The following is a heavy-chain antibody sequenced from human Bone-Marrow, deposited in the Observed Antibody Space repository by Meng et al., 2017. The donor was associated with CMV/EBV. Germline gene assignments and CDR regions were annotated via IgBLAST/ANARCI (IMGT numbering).Heavy chain of an antibody. V-gene: IGHV4-59*01. D-gene: IGHD7-27*01. CDR3: ARESPGDRAVDY. J-gene: IGHJ4*02. CDR1: GGSISSYY. CDR2: IYYSGST. Sequence: SETLSLTCTVSGGSISSYYWSWIRQPPGKGLEWIGYIYYSGSTNYNPSLKSRVTISVDTSKNQFSLKLSSVTAADTAVYYCARESPGDRAVDYWGQGTRVTVYS.